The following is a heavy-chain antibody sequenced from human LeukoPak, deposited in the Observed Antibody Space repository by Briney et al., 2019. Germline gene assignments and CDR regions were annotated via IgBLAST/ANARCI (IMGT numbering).Heavy chain of an antibody. CDR3: ARQGGAGPDRNPHFDY. Sequence: SETLSLTCTVSGGSISTSNYYWGWIRQPPGKGLEWIGEINHSGSTNYNPSLKSRVTISVDTSKNQFSLKLSSVTAADTAVYYCARQGGAGPDRNPHFDYWGQGTLVTVSS. CDR1: GGSISTSNYY. J-gene: IGHJ4*02. V-gene: IGHV4-39*01. CDR2: INHSGST. D-gene: IGHD3-10*01.